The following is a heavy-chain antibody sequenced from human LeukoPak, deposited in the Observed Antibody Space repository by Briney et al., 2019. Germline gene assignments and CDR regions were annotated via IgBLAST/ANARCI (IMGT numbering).Heavy chain of an antibody. D-gene: IGHD5-18*01. J-gene: IGHJ4*02. CDR1: GGSFSGYY. CDR3: ARGSREYSYG. Sequence: PSETLSLTCAVYGGSFSGYYWSWIRQPPGKGLEWIGEINHSGSTNYNPSLKSRVTISVDTSKNQFSLKLSSVTAADTAVYYCARGSREYSYGWGQGTLVTVSS. CDR2: INHSGST. V-gene: IGHV4-34*01.